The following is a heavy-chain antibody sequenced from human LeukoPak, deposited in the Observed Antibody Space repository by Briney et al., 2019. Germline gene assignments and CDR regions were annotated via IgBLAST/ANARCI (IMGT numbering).Heavy chain of an antibody. CDR3: ARDIGDYYDSSGYSPNFDY. CDR2: INPDGSTT. Sequence: GGSLRLSCAASGFTFITYWMHWVRQAPGKGLVWVSRINPDGSTTSYADSVKGRFTISRDNSKNTLYLQMNSLRAEDTAVYYCARDIGDYYDSSGYSPNFDYWGQGTLVTVSS. CDR1: GFTFITYW. J-gene: IGHJ4*02. V-gene: IGHV3-74*01. D-gene: IGHD3-22*01.